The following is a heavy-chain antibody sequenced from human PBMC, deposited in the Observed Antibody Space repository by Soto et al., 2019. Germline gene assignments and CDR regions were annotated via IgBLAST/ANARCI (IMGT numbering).Heavy chain of an antibody. V-gene: IGHV1-69*04. Sequence: SVKVSCKASGGTFSSYTISWVRQAPGQGLERMGRIIPILGIANYAQKFQGRVTITADKSTSTAYMELSSLRSEDTAVYYCARDQGRIYYGSGSYRMLAFDIWGQGTMVTVSS. CDR3: ARDQGRIYYGSGSYRMLAFDI. J-gene: IGHJ3*02. D-gene: IGHD3-10*01. CDR2: IIPILGIA. CDR1: GGTFSSYT.